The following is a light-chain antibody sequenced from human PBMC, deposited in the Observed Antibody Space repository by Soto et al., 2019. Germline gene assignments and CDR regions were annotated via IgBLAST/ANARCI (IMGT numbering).Light chain of an antibody. CDR2: GAS. CDR1: QSVSSN. J-gene: IGKJ4*01. V-gene: IGKV3-15*01. Sequence: EIVMTQSPATLSVSPGERATLSCRASQSVSSNLAWYQQKPGQAPRLLIYGASTRAIGIPARFSGSGSGTEFTLTFSSLPSEDFAVYYCQQYNNWPPGLTFGGGNKVEIK. CDR3: QQYNNWPPGLT.